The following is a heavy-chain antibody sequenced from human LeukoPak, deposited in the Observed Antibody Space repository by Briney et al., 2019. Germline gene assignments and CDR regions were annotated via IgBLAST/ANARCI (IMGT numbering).Heavy chain of an antibody. J-gene: IGHJ4*02. V-gene: IGHV3-30-3*02. CDR2: ISYDGSNK. D-gene: IGHD1-26*01. CDR1: GFTFSSYA. Sequence: GGSLRLSCAASGFTFSSYAMHWVRQAPGKGLEWVAVISYDGSNKYYADSVKGRFTISRDNSKNTLYLQMNTLRAEDTAVYYCAKTMGAIDHDYWGQGTLVTVSS. CDR3: AKTMGAIDHDY.